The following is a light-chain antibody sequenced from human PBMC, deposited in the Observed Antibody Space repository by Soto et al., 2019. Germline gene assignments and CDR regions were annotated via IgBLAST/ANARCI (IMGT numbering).Light chain of an antibody. V-gene: IGLV2-11*01. CDR2: DVS. Sequence: QSVLTQPRSVSGSPGQSVTISCTGTSSDVGGYNYVSWYQQHPGKAPKLMIYDVSKRPSGVPDRLSGSKSGNTASLAISGLQAEDEADYYCCSYAGSYTHVVFGGGTKVTVL. CDR3: CSYAGSYTHVV. CDR1: SSDVGGYNY. J-gene: IGLJ2*01.